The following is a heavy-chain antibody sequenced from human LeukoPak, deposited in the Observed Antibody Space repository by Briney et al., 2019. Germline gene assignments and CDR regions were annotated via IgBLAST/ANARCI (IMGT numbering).Heavy chain of an antibody. V-gene: IGHV3-74*01. CDR1: GITFSTYW. CDR3: AKAGIGVVGYFDY. D-gene: IGHD6-19*01. Sequence: QPGGSLRLSCAGSGITFSTYWMHWVRQAPGKGLVWVSRINSEGSTISYADSVKGRFTISRDNAKNTLFLQMNSLRDEDTALYYCAKAGIGVVGYFDYWGQGTLVTVSS. CDR2: INSEGSTI. J-gene: IGHJ4*02.